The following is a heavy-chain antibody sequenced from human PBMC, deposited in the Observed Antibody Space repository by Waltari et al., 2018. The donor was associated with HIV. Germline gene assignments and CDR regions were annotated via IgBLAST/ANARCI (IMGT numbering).Heavy chain of an antibody. V-gene: IGHV4-59*01. CDR3: ARDRDNSSSWYSGMDV. D-gene: IGHD6-13*01. CDR1: GGSISSYY. Sequence: QVQLQESGPGLVKPSETLSLTCTVSGGSISSYYWSWIRQPPGKGLEWIGYSYYSGSTNYNPSLKGRFTISVDTSKNQFSRKLSSVTAADTAVYYCARDRDNSSSWYSGMDVWGQGTTVTVSS. CDR2: SYYSGST. J-gene: IGHJ6*02.